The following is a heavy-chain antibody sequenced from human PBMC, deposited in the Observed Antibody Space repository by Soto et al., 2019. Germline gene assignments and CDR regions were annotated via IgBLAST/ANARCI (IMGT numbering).Heavy chain of an antibody. CDR2: ITNNGGST. Sequence: GGSLRLSCSASGFTFSNYAIHWVRQAPGKGLEYVAAITNNGGSTYYADSMKGRFTISRDNSKSTLFLQMSSLRPEDTAIYYCVKDRGPYHLNLELWGRGTLVTVSS. V-gene: IGHV3-64D*06. D-gene: IGHD3-3*01. CDR3: VKDRGPYHLNLEL. J-gene: IGHJ4*02. CDR1: GFTFSNYA.